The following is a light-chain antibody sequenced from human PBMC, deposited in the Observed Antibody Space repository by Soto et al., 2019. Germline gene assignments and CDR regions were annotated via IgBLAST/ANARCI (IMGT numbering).Light chain of an antibody. CDR3: QQYNNWRVT. CDR1: QSVSSK. J-gene: IGKJ1*01. Sequence: EIVMTQSPATLSVSPGEGATLSCRASQSVSSKLAWYQQKPGQAPRLLIYGASTRATGIPARFSGSGSGTEFTLIISSLQSEDSAVYYCQQYNNWRVTFGQGTKVDIK. CDR2: GAS. V-gene: IGKV3-15*01.